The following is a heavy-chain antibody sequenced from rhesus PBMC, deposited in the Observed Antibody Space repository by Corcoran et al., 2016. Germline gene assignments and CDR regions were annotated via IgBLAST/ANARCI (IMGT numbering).Heavy chain of an antibody. J-gene: IGHJ4*01. D-gene: IGHD6-37*01. V-gene: IGHV3-8*01. CDR2: INTVGNST. Sequence: EVQLVESGGGLVQPGGSQRLSCTGSGFTFSSNYMFWVRQAPGKGLEWVSEINTVGNSTWYTDSVKGRFTISKDNAKNTLYLQMDSLRPEDTAVYYCAKGGGWSLIDSWGQGVLVTVSS. CDR3: AKGGGWSLIDS. CDR1: GFTFSSNY.